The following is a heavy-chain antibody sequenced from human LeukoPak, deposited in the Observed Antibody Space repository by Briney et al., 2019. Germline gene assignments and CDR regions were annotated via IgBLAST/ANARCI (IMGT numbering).Heavy chain of an antibody. Sequence: GETLRLSCVASGFTFRHYDMSWVRQAPGKGLEWVSSINTSGGSTYYADSLQGRFTISRDNSKNTLHLQMNNVRGEDTALYYCMKLPTMIIVIDTDFEYWGQGAQVTVSS. CDR2: INTSGGST. J-gene: IGHJ4*02. D-gene: IGHD2-21*01. V-gene: IGHV3-23*01. CDR3: MKLPTMIIVIDTDFEY. CDR1: GFTFRHYD.